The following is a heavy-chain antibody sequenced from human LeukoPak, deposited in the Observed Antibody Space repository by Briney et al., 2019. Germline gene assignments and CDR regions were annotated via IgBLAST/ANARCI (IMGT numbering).Heavy chain of an antibody. Sequence: PGTSLRVSCAASGFTFSNYAMSWVRQAPGKGLEWVSTIDGPTYRTHYADSVMGRFTISRDNSKNTLYLQMNSLRAEDTAVYFCTTWVGAHCDFWGQGTLVTVSS. V-gene: IGHV3-23*01. CDR1: GFTFSNYA. CDR2: IDGPTYRT. D-gene: IGHD1-26*01. CDR3: TTWVGAHCDF. J-gene: IGHJ4*02.